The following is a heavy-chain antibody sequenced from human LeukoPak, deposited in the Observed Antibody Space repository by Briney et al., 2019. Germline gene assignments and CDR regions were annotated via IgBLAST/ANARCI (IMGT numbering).Heavy chain of an antibody. J-gene: IGHJ6*02. CDR2: IYYSGST. CDR1: GGSISSGDYY. V-gene: IGHV4-61*08. CDR3: AREQIAGKSLYYYGMDV. D-gene: IGHD1-20*01. Sequence: SETLSLTCTVSGGSISSGDYYWNWIRQPPGKGLEWIGYIYYSGSTNYNPSLKSRVTMSVDTSKNQFSLKLNSVTAADTAVYYCAREQIAGKSLYYYGMDVWGQGTTVTVSS.